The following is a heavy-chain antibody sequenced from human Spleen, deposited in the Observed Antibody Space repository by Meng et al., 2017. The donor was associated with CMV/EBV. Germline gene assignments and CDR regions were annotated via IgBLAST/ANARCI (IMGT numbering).Heavy chain of an antibody. CDR3: AKNYDLAGGYSGWFDP. V-gene: IGHV3-30*02. Sequence: SGFTFSSVAMHWVRQAPGKGLEWVAYIWSDGSNKYYADSVKGRFTISKDNSKNTLYLQMNSLKPEDTALYYCAKNYDLAGGYSGWFDPWGQGTLVTVSS. CDR2: IWSDGSNK. D-gene: IGHD3-3*01. CDR1: GFTFSSVA. J-gene: IGHJ5*02.